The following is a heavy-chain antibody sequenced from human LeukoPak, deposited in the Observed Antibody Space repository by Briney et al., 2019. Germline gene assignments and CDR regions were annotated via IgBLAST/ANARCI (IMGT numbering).Heavy chain of an antibody. V-gene: IGHV4-59*01. CDR2: IYYSGST. CDR1: GGSISSYY. D-gene: IGHD6-13*01. J-gene: IGHJ4*02. CDR3: ARGPGIAAAGPNTDY. Sequence: SETLSLTCTVSGGSISSYYWSWIRQPPGKGLEWIGYIYYSGSTNYNPSPKSRVTISVDTSKNQFSLKLSSVTAADTAVYYCARGPGIAAAGPNTDYWGQGTLVTVSS.